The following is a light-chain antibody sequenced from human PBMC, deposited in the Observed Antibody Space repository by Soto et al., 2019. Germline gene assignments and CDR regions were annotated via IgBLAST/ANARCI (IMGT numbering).Light chain of an antibody. Sequence: DIQMTQSPSTLSASVGDRVTITCRASESVSSWLAWYQQKPGKAPKLLVYKASSLESGVPSRFSGSGSGTEFTLTISSLQPDDFATYYCQQDNSYSRMYTFGQGTKLEIK. J-gene: IGKJ2*01. CDR1: ESVSSW. CDR3: QQDNSYSRMYT. V-gene: IGKV1-5*03. CDR2: KAS.